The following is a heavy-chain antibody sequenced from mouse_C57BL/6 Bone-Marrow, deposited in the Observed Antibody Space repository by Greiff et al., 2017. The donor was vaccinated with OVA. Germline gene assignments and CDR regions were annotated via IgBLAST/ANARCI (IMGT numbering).Heavy chain of an antibody. CDR1: GYTFTSYW. J-gene: IGHJ4*01. CDR2: IHPTSGST. Sequence: VQLQQPGAELVKPGASVKLSCKASGYTFTSYWMHWVKQRPGQGLEWIGMIHPTSGSTNYNEKFNSKSTLTVDKSSITAYMQLSSLTSEDSAVYYGASLTTVGQGMDYWGQGTSVTVSS. D-gene: IGHD1-1*01. V-gene: IGHV1-64*01. CDR3: ASLTTVGQGMDY.